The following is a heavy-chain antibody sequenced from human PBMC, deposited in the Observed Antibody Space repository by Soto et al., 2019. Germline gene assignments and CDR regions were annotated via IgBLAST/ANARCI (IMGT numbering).Heavy chain of an antibody. CDR3: ARFGRYSSGPPLAY. V-gene: IGHV1-69*06. D-gene: IGHD6-19*01. CDR1: GGTFSSYA. J-gene: IGHJ4*02. CDR2: IIPIFGTA. Sequence: QVQLVQSGAEVKKPGSSVKVSCKASGGTFSSYAFSWVRQAPGQGLEWMGGIIPIFGTANYAQKFQGRVTITADKSTSTAYMELSSLRSEDTAVYYCARFGRYSSGPPLAYWGQGTLVTVSS.